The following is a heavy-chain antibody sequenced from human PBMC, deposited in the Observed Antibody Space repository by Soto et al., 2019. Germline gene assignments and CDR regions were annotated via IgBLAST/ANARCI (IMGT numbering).Heavy chain of an antibody. Sequence: HPGGSLRLSCAASGFTFSSYGMHWVRQAPGKGLEWVAVIWYDGSNKYYADSVKGRFSISRDTSQSTLYLQMNSLRADDTAMYYCARWSYLDYWGQGTRVTVSS. CDR2: IWYDGSNK. CDR1: GFTFSSYG. D-gene: IGHD3-3*01. CDR3: ARWSYLDY. V-gene: IGHV3-33*01. J-gene: IGHJ4*02.